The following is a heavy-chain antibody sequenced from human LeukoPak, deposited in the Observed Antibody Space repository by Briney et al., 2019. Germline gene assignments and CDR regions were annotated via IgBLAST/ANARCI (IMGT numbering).Heavy chain of an antibody. V-gene: IGHV4-38-2*02. D-gene: IGHD3-16*01. CDR2: ILHTGST. Sequence: PSETLSLTCTVSGYSISSGYYWGWIRQSPGKGLEHIGHILHTGSTYYNPSLKSRVTISVDTSKNQFSLKLTSVTAADTAVYYRAREGAVVEFGSILDWGQGSLVTVSS. CDR1: GYSISSGYY. CDR3: AREGAVVEFGSILD. J-gene: IGHJ1*01.